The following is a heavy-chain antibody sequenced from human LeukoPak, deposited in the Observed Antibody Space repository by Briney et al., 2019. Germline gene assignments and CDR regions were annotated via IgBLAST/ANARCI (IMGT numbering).Heavy chain of an antibody. J-gene: IGHJ4*02. CDR1: GYTFTSYG. Sequence: VASVKVSRKASGYTFTSYGISWVRQAPGQGLEWMGWISAYDGNTNYAQKLQGRVTMTTDTSTSTAYMELRSLRSDDTAVYYCARDMITMVRGVIVFDYWGQGTLVTVSS. V-gene: IGHV1-18*01. D-gene: IGHD3-10*01. CDR3: ARDMITMVRGVIVFDY. CDR2: ISAYDGNT.